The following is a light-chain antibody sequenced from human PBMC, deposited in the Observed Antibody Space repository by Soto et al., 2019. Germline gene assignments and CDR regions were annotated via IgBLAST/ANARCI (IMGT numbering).Light chain of an antibody. CDR2: GST. CDR1: SSNIGAGYD. V-gene: IGLV1-40*01. J-gene: IGLJ2*01. CDR3: QSYDSSLSAVV. Sequence: QSVLTQPPSVSGAPGQRVTISCTGRSSNIGAGYDVHWYQQFPGTAPKLLLYGSTNRPSGVPDRFSGSKSGTSASLAIAGLQTEDEADYYCQSYDSSLSAVVFGGGTKVTVL.